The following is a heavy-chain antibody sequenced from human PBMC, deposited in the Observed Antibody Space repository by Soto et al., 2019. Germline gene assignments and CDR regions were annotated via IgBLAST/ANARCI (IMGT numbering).Heavy chain of an antibody. V-gene: IGHV1-2*04. D-gene: IGHD2-8*01. CDR2: INPNSGGT. CDR1: GYTFTGYY. CDR3: ARARTTSRYCTNGVCYDAFDI. J-gene: IGHJ3*02. Sequence: QVQLVQSGAEVKKPGASVKVSCKASGYTFTGYYMHWVRQAPGQGLEWMGWINPNSGGTNYAQKFQGWAAIPRDASINTAYMELSRLRSDDTAVYYCARARTTSRYCTNGVCYDAFDIWGQGTMVTVSS.